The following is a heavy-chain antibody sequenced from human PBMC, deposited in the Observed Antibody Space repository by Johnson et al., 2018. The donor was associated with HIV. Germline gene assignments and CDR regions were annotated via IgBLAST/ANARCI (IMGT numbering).Heavy chain of an antibody. CDR2: ISYDGSIK. V-gene: IGHV3-30*04. J-gene: IGHJ3*02. D-gene: IGHD4-17*01. CDR1: GFTFSSYA. Sequence: QMLLVESGGGVVQPGRSLRLSCAASGFTFSSYAMHWVRQAPGKGLEWVAVISYDGSIKYYGDSVKGRFTISRDNAENSLYLQMNSLRGEDTAVYYCARSRGGGDYAPEAFDIWGQGTMVTVSS. CDR3: ARSRGGGDYAPEAFDI.